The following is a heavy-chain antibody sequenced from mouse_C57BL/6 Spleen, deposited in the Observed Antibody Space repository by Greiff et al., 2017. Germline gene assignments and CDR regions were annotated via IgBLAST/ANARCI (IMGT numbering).Heavy chain of an antibody. J-gene: IGHJ1*03. CDR3: ARGRDYDGYYDWYFDV. CDR2: ISYDGSN. V-gene: IGHV3-6*01. D-gene: IGHD2-3*01. Sequence: DVMLVESGPGLVKPSQSLSLTCSVTGYSITSGYYWNWIRQFPGNKLEWMGYISYDGSNNYNPSLKNRISITRDTSKNQFFLKLNSVTTEDTATYYCARGRDYDGYYDWYFDVWGTGTTVTVSS. CDR1: GYSITSGYY.